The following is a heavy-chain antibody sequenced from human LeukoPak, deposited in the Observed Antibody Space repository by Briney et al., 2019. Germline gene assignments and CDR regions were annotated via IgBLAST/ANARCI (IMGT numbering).Heavy chain of an antibody. CDR3: AIHIPFNNWFDP. J-gene: IGHJ5*02. V-gene: IGHV1-18*01. CDR1: GYTFTSYG. Sequence: WASVKVSCKASGYTFTSYGISWVRQAPGQGLEWMGWISAYNGNTNYAQKLQGRVTMTTDTSTSTAYMELRSLRSDDTAVYYCAIHIPFNNWFDPWGQGTLVTVSS. CDR2: ISAYNGNT.